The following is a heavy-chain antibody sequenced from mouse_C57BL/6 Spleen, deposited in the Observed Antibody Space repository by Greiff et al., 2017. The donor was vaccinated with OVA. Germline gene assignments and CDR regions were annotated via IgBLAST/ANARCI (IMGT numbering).Heavy chain of an antibody. CDR2: ISYDGSN. CDR1: GYSITSGYY. V-gene: IGHV3-6*01. Sequence: EVQLQESGPGLVKPSQSLSLTCSVTGYSITSGYYWNWLRQFPGNKLEWMGYISYDGSNNYNPSLKNRISITRDTSKNQFFLKLNSVTTEDTATYYCARGTPFAYWGQGTLVTVSA. CDR3: ARGTPFAY. J-gene: IGHJ3*01.